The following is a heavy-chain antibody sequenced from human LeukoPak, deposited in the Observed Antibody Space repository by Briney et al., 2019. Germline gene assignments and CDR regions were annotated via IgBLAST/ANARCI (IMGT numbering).Heavy chain of an antibody. J-gene: IGHJ4*02. D-gene: IGHD6-13*01. V-gene: IGHV1-69*13. CDR1: GGIFSSYA. Sequence: ASVKVSCKASGGIFSSYAISWVRQAPGQGLEWMGGIIPIFGTANYAQRFQGRVTITADESTSTAYMELSSLRSEDTAVYYCARGAAAGTSTTDYWGQGTLVTVSS. CDR2: IIPIFGTA. CDR3: ARGAAAGTSTTDY.